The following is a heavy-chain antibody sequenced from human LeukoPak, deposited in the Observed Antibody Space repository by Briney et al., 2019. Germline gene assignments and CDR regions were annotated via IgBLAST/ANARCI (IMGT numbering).Heavy chain of an antibody. D-gene: IGHD1-1*01. J-gene: IGHJ6*02. CDR1: GYSFTAYY. V-gene: IGHV1-2*07. CDR2: INPNSGVP. CDR3: ARPITGTGLAYYYYGMDI. Sequence: GSLKASGKASGYSFTAYYLHWVPRAPGQGLEWLGWINPNSGVPHYAHTFQGRFTVPRDTPISTASMGLNGLRSEDPALYYCARPITGTGLAYYYYGMDIWGQGTTVTVSS.